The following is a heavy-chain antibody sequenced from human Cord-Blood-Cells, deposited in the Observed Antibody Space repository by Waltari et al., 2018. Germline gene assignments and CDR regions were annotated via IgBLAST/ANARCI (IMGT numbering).Heavy chain of an antibody. V-gene: IGHV4-39*01. D-gene: IGHD6-13*01. CDR1: GGSISSSSYY. CDR3: ASNPGIIAP. Sequence: QLQLQESGPGLVKPSETLSLTCTVSGGSISSSSYYWGWLRQPPGKGLEWIGSIYYSGSTYYNPSLKSRVTISVDTSKNQFSLKLSSVTAADTAVYYCASNPGIIAPWGQGTLVTVSS. CDR2: IYYSGST. J-gene: IGHJ5*02.